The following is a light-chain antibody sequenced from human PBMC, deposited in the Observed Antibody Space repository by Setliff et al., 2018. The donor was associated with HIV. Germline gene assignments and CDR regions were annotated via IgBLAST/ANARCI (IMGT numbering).Light chain of an antibody. CDR1: SSNIGAGFD. CDR2: SFT. CDR3: QSYDSSLSGYV. Sequence: QSALTQPPSVSGAPGQRVTISCTGSSSNIGAGFDVHWYQRFPGTAPKLLIYSFTNRPSGVPDRFSGSKSGTSASLAIAGLQAEDEADYYCQSYDSSLSGYVFGTGTKVTV. J-gene: IGLJ1*01. V-gene: IGLV1-40*01.